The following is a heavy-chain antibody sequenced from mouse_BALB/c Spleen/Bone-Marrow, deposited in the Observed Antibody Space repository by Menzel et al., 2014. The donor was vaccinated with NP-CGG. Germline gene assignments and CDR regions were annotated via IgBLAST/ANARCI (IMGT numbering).Heavy chain of an antibody. CDR3: TRRRSLDY. J-gene: IGHJ2*01. CDR1: GYAFTNYW. Sequence: VQLQQSGTELVRPGTSVKISCKASGYAFTNYWLGWVKQRPGHGLEWIGDIYPGSGNTYYNEKLKGKVTLTADKSSSTAYMQLSGLTSEDSAVYFCTRRRSLDYWGQGITLTVSS. CDR2: IYPGSGNT. V-gene: IGHV1-63*01.